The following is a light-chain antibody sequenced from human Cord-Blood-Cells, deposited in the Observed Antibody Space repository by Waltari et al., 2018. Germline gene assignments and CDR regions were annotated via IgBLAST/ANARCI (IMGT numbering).Light chain of an antibody. J-gene: IGLJ1*01. Sequence: QSALTQPASASGSPGQSLTISCTGTSSDVGGYNFVSSYQQHPGKAPKLMIYEVRNRPSGVSNRFSGSKSGNTASLTISGLQAEDEADYYCSSYTSSSTLNVFGTGTKVTVL. CDR1: SSDVGGYNF. CDR2: EVR. V-gene: IGLV2-14*01. CDR3: SSYTSSSTLNV.